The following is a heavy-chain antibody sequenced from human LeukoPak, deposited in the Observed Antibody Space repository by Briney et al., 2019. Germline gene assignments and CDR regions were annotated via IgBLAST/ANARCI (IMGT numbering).Heavy chain of an antibody. D-gene: IGHD5-18*01. CDR1: GGSVSSGSYY. J-gene: IGHJ4*02. Sequence: TSETLSLTCTVSGGSVSSGSYYWSWIRQPPAKGLEWIGYIYYSGSTNYNPSLKSRVTISVDTSKNQFSLKLSSVTAADTAVYHCAREAMYSYGNNFDYWGQGTLVTVSS. CDR3: AREAMYSYGNNFDY. CDR2: IYYSGST. V-gene: IGHV4-61*01.